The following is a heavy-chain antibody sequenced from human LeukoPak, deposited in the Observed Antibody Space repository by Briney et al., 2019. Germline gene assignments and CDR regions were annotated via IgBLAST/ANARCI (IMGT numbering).Heavy chain of an antibody. V-gene: IGHV4-59*01. CDR3: ARGPTGNYDSSGYPKIFDY. D-gene: IGHD3-22*01. Sequence: SETLSLTCTVSGGSISSYYWSWIRQPPGKGLEWIGYIYYSGNTNYNPSLKSRVTLSLDTSKNQFSLKLSSVTAADTAVYYCARGPTGNYDSSGYPKIFDYWGQGTLVTVSS. CDR2: IYYSGNT. J-gene: IGHJ4*02. CDR1: GGSISSYY.